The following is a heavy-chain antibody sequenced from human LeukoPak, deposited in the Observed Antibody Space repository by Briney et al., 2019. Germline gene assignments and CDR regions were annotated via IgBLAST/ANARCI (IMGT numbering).Heavy chain of an antibody. V-gene: IGHV1-8*01. D-gene: IGHD2-15*01. J-gene: IGHJ4*02. Sequence: ASVKVSCKASGYTFTSYDVNWVRQATGQGLEGMGWVNPNSGHTGYAQKFQGRVTLTTNTSVSTAYMELSSLRSEDTAIYYCARGAPGSYCSGGSCPYFDYWGQGTLASVSS. CDR2: VNPNSGHT. CDR3: ARGAPGSYCSGGSCPYFDY. CDR1: GYTFTSYD.